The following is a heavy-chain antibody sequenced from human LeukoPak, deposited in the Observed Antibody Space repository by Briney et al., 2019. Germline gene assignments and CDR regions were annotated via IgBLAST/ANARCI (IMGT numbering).Heavy chain of an antibody. CDR3: ARVYITMVRGVHRPLDY. D-gene: IGHD3-10*01. V-gene: IGHV3-30-3*01. Sequence: GRSLRLSCAASGFTFSSYAMHWVRQAPGKGLEWVAVISYDGSNKYYADSVKGRFTISRDNSKNTLYLQMNSLRAEDTAVYYCARVYITMVRGVHRPLDYWGQGTLVTVSS. CDR2: ISYDGSNK. J-gene: IGHJ4*02. CDR1: GFTFSSYA.